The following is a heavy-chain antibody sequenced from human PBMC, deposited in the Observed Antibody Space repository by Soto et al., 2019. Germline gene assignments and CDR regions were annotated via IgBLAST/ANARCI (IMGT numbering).Heavy chain of an antibody. J-gene: IGHJ5*02. V-gene: IGHV1-18*01. CDR2: ISAYNGNT. D-gene: IGHD6-13*01. CDR1: GYTXTSYG. Sequence: ASVKVSRKASGYTXTSYGISWVRQAPGQGLEWMGWISAYNGNTNYAQKLQGRVTMTTDTSTSTAYMELRSLRSDDTAVYYCARVSSSWSWDWFDPWGQGTLVTVSS. CDR3: ARVSSSWSWDWFDP.